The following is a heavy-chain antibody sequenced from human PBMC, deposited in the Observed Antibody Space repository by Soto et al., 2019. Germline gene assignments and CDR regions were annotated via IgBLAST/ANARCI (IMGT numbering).Heavy chain of an antibody. Sequence: SETLSLTCTVSGGSISSGGYSWSWIRQPPGKGLEWFGYIYLSGNIYYNPSLKSRVTISVDRSKNQFSLKLSSVTAADTAVYYCSVTVSSSWYFDYWGQGTLVTVSS. D-gene: IGHD6-13*01. CDR1: GGSISSGGYS. V-gene: IGHV4-30-2*01. CDR2: IYLSGNI. J-gene: IGHJ4*02. CDR3: SVTVSSSWYFDY.